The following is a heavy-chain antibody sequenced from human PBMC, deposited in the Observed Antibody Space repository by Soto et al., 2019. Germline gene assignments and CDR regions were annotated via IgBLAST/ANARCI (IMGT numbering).Heavy chain of an antibody. D-gene: IGHD6-13*01. J-gene: IGHJ4*02. Sequence: PGGSLRLSCAASGFTFSSYGMHWVRQAPGKGLEWVAVISYGGSNKYYADSVKGRFTISRDNSKNTLYLQMNSLGAEDTAVYYCAKDRSWERAAASLFDYWGQGTLVTVSS. CDR3: AKDRSWERAAASLFDY. CDR1: GFTFSSYG. V-gene: IGHV3-30*18. CDR2: ISYGGSNK.